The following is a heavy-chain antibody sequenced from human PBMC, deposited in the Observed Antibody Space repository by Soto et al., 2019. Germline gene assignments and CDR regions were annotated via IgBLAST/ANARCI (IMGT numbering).Heavy chain of an antibody. Sequence: QVQLVQSGTEVKEPRASVSLSCKASGYTFTTYYIHWVRQAPGQGLEWMGMINPSGGSTTYAQNFQGRVTMTRDTSTSTVYMDLNSLRSDDTAVYYCARATSAGNGRRVDVWGQGTTVTVSS. CDR3: ARATSAGNGRRVDV. D-gene: IGHD6-13*01. CDR1: GYTFTTYY. CDR2: INPSGGST. V-gene: IGHV1-46*01. J-gene: IGHJ6*02.